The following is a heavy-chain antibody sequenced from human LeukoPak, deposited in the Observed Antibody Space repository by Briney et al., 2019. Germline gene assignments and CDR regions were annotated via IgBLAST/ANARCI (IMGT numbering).Heavy chain of an antibody. Sequence: GGSLRLSCAASGFTFSSYAMSWVRQAPGKGLEWVSGINWNGGSTGYADSVKGRFTISRDNAKNSLYLQMNSLRAEDTALYYCAREHYGSGSYDYWGQGTLVTVSS. CDR2: INWNGGST. CDR3: AREHYGSGSYDY. CDR1: GFTFSSYA. J-gene: IGHJ4*02. D-gene: IGHD3-10*01. V-gene: IGHV3-20*04.